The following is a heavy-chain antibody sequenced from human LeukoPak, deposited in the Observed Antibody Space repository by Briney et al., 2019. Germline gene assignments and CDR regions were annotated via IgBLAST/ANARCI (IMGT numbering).Heavy chain of an antibody. J-gene: IGHJ4*02. V-gene: IGHV3-15*01. D-gene: IGHD1-26*01. CDR2: IKSKTDGGTT. CDR1: GFPFSNAW. Sequence: GSLRLSCAASGFPFSNAWMSWVRQAPGKGLEWVGRIKSKTDGGTTDYAAPVKGRFTISRDDSKNTLYLQMNSLKTEDTAVYYCTTDSDYSGSLAYWGQGTLVTVSS. CDR3: TTDSDYSGSLAY.